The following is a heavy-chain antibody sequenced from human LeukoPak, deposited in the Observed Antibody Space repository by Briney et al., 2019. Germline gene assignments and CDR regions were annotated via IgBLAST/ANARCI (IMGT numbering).Heavy chain of an antibody. J-gene: IGHJ4*02. CDR1: GGSISSGGYY. D-gene: IGHD2-2*01. CDR2: ISAAGTT. V-gene: IGHV4-30-2*01. Sequence: SETLSLTCTVSGGSISSGGYYWSWIRQPPGEGLEWIAYISAAGTTFYNPSLKSRVTISLDGSKNQFSLNLTSITAADTAVYYCAGQNVPTPHDYWGQGTQVTVSS. CDR3: AGQNVPTPHDY.